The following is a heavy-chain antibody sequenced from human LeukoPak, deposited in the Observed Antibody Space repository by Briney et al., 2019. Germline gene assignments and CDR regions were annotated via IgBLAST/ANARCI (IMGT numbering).Heavy chain of an antibody. V-gene: IGHV1-69*05. CDR3: ARDRVEYSYAHNFDY. D-gene: IGHD5-18*01. CDR1: GGTFSSYA. CDR2: IFPIFGTA. Sequence: SVKVSCKASGGTFSSYAISWVRQAPGQGLEWMGRIFPIFGTANYAQKFQGRVTITTDESTSTAYMELSSLRSEDTAVYYCARDRVEYSYAHNFDYWGQGTLVTVSS. J-gene: IGHJ4*02.